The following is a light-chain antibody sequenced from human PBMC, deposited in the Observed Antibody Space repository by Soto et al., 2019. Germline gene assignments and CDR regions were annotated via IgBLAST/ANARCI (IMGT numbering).Light chain of an antibody. CDR3: QQYNSYSPLT. J-gene: IGKJ4*01. CDR2: KAS. CDR1: QSISSW. V-gene: IGKV1-5*03. Sequence: DIQMTQSPSTLSASVGDRVTITCRASQSISSWLAWYQQKPGKAPKLLIYKASSLESRVPSRFSGSGSGTDFTLTVNSLQPDDFATYTCQQYNSYSPLTFGGGTKVEIK.